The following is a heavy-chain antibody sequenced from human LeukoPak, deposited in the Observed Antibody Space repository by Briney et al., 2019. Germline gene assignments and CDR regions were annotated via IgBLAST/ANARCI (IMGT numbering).Heavy chain of an antibody. CDR1: GGSFSGYY. Sequence: PSETLSLTCAVYGGSFSGYYWIWIRQPPGKGLEGIGEINHSGSTNYNPSLKSRVTISVDTSKNQFSLKLSSVTAADTAVYYCARGGYCSGGSCQEYFQHWGQGTLVTVSS. D-gene: IGHD2-15*01. V-gene: IGHV4-34*01. CDR2: INHSGST. J-gene: IGHJ1*01. CDR3: ARGGYCSGGSCQEYFQH.